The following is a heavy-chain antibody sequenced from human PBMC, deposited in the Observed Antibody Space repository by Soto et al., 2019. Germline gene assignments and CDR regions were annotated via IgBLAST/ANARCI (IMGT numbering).Heavy chain of an antibody. CDR2: ISAYNGNT. J-gene: IGHJ6*02. Sequence: ASVNVSCKASGYTFTSYGISWVRQAPGQGLEWMGWISAYNGNTNYAQKLQGRVTMTTDTSTSTAYMELRSLRSDDTAVYYCARGVPYYYDSSGYYYYGMDVWGQGTTVTVSS. D-gene: IGHD3-22*01. CDR1: GYTFTSYG. V-gene: IGHV1-18*01. CDR3: ARGVPYYYDSSGYYYYGMDV.